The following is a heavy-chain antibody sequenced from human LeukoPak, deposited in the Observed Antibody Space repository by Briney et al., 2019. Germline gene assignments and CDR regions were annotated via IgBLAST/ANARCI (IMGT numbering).Heavy chain of an antibody. Sequence: PGGSLRLSCAASGFTFSGYAMTWVRQAPGKGLEWVSGISGSGGSTYYADSVKGRFTISRDNSKNTLYLQMNSLRAEDTAVYYCAKAAGTSWYFYHYMDVWGKGTTVTVSS. CDR1: GFTFSGYA. CDR2: ISGSGGST. J-gene: IGHJ6*03. CDR3: AKAAGTSWYFYHYMDV. D-gene: IGHD6-13*01. V-gene: IGHV3-23*01.